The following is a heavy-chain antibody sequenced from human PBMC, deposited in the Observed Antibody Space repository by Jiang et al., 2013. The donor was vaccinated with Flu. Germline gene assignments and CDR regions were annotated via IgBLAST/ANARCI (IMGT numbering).Heavy chain of an antibody. J-gene: IGHJ5*02. D-gene: IGHD3-10*02. Sequence: LKSRVTISVDTSKNQFSLKLSSVTAADTAVYYCARRYDRGNWFDPWGQGTLVTVSS. V-gene: IGHV4-39*01. CDR3: ARRYDRGNWFDP.